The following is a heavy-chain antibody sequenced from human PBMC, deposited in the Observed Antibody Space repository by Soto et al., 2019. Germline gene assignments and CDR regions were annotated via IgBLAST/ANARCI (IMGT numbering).Heavy chain of an antibody. CDR2: INVGNGNT. Sequence: ASVKVSCKASGYTFTSNPMNWVRQAPGQRPEWMGVINVGNGNTRYSQKFQGRVTMTRDTSATTAYMELSSLRSEDTAVYYCARGRSTTVTTWWYFDYWGQGALVTVSS. CDR1: GYTFTSNP. V-gene: IGHV1-3*01. J-gene: IGHJ4*02. D-gene: IGHD4-17*01. CDR3: ARGRSTTVTTWWYFDY.